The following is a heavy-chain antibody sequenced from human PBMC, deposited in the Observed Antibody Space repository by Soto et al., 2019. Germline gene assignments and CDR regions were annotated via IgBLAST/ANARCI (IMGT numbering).Heavy chain of an antibody. CDR3: TRSIAAAVCFDP. V-gene: IGHV3-73*01. CDR2: IRSKANSYAT. D-gene: IGHD6-13*01. Sequence: WGSLRLSCAASGFTFSGSAMHWVRQASGKGLEWVGRIRSKANSYATAYAASVKGRFTISRDDSKNTAYLQMNSLKTEDTAVYYCTRSIAAAVCFDPWGQGTLVTVSS. J-gene: IGHJ5*02. CDR1: GFTFSGSA.